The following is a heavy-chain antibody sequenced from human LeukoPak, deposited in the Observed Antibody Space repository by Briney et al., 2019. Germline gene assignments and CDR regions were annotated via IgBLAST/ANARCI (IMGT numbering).Heavy chain of an antibody. V-gene: IGHV5-51*01. CDR1: GYAFPSYW. Sequence: GESLKISCHGSGYAFPSYWIGWVRQRPGKGLEGMGHIFPSDSDTRYSPSFQGQVTISADKSISTAYLQWSSLKASDTAMYYCAAYGSSTSSDAFDIWGQGTMVTVSS. CDR3: AAYGSSTSSDAFDI. D-gene: IGHD2-2*01. CDR2: IFPSDSDT. J-gene: IGHJ3*02.